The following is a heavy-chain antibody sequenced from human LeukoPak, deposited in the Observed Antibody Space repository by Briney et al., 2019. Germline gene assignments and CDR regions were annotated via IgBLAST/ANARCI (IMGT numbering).Heavy chain of an antibody. D-gene: IGHD3-22*01. Sequence: SETLSLTCTVSGGSISSGNYYWNWVRQPAGKGLEWLGRIFASGTNYNPSLESRVTISLDTSKNQLSLELNSVTAADTAVYYCARDSSGYWGYFDYWGQGTLVTVSS. CDR3: ARDSSGYWGYFDY. V-gene: IGHV4-61*02. CDR1: GGSISSGNYY. CDR2: IFASGT. J-gene: IGHJ4*02.